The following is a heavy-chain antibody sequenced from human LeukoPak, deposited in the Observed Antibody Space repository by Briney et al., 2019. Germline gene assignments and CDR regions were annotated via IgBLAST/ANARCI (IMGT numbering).Heavy chain of an antibody. CDR2: INPNSGGT. J-gene: IGHJ4*02. D-gene: IGHD3-10*01. CDR3: AMITMVRGVIITVPRPQTHSDY. V-gene: IGHV1-2*06. CDR1: GYTFTGYY. Sequence: ASVKVSCKASGYTFTGYYMHWVRQAPGPGPEWMGRINPNSGGTNYAQKFQGRVTMTRDTSISTAYMELSRLRSDDTAVYYCAMITMVRGVIITVPRPQTHSDYWGQGTLVTVSS.